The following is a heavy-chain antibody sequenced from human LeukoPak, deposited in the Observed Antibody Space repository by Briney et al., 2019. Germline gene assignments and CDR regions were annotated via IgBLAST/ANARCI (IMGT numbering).Heavy chain of an antibody. V-gene: IGHV4-59*08. CDR3: ARHVLTAGSID. J-gene: IGHJ4*02. Sequence: PSETLSLTCTISGGSISSFYWSWTRQPPGKGLEWIAYMHNSGSTKYNPSLKSRVTISVDTSKNHLALKLRSVTAADTASYYCARHVLTAGSIDWGQGTLVTVSS. CDR1: GGSISSFY. D-gene: IGHD3-9*01. CDR2: MHNSGST.